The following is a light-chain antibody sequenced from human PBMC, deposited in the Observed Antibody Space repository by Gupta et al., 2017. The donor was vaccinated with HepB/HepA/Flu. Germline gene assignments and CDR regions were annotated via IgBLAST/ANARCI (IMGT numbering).Light chain of an antibody. CDR2: LGS. J-gene: IGKJ3*01. V-gene: IGKV2-28*01. Sequence: DVVMSQSRLSLPVTPGEPASISCSSSQILLHSNVYNYLDWYLQKPGQSPHLLIYLGSHRASGVPDRFSGSGSGTDFTLRISGVEAEDVGVYYCMQALQTVTFGPGTKVEIK. CDR1: QILLHSNVYNY. CDR3: MQALQTVT.